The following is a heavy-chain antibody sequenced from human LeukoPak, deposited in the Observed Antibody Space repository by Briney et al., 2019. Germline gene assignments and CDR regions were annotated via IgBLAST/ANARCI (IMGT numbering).Heavy chain of an antibody. CDR2: IIPIFGTA. CDR1: GGTFSSYA. CDR3: ARDSGYSSSWPRGD. Sequence: ASVKVSCKASGGTFSSYAISWVRQAPGQGLEWMGGIIPIFGTANYAQKFQGRVTITADKSTSTAYMELSSLRSEDTAVYYCARDSGYSSSWPRGDWGQGTLVTVSS. D-gene: IGHD6-13*01. V-gene: IGHV1-69*06. J-gene: IGHJ4*02.